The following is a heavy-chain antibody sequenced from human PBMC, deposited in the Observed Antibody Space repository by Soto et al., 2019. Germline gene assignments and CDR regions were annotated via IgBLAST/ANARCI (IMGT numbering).Heavy chain of an antibody. CDR3: VKGGEVAAAADYGLDV. CDR1: GFTFSRYA. CDR2: IIGSVGST. J-gene: IGHJ6*02. Sequence: GGSLRLSCTASGFTFSRYAMSWVRQAPGMGLEWVSSIIGSVGSTYYADSVKGRFTISRDNFKNTLYLQMHSLRVEDTAVYYCVKGGEVAAAADYGLDVWGQGTTVTVSS. D-gene: IGHD2-2*01. V-gene: IGHV3-23*01.